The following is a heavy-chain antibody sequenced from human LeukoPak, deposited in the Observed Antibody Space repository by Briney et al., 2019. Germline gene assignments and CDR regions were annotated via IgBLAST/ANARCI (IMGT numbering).Heavy chain of an antibody. CDR2: IYHSGST. CDR1: GYSVSSGYY. J-gene: IGHJ4*02. V-gene: IGHV4-38-2*02. D-gene: IGHD3-3*01. CDR3: ARVAFWSGYY. Sequence: PSETLSLTCTVSGYSVSSGYYWGWIRRPPGKGLEWIGSIYHSGSTYYNPSLKSRVTISVDTSKNQFSLKLSSVTAADTAVYYCARVAFWSGYYWGQGTLVTVSS.